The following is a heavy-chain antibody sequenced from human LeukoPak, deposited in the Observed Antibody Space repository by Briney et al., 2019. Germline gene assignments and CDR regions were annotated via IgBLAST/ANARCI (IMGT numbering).Heavy chain of an antibody. Sequence: ASVKVSCKASGYTFTGYYMHWVRQAPGKGLEWMGGFDPEDGETIYAQKFQGRVTMTEDTSTDTAYMELSSLRSEDTAVYYCATVEEVVAATPDAFDIWGQGTMVTVSS. J-gene: IGHJ3*02. CDR1: GYTFTGYY. CDR2: FDPEDGET. V-gene: IGHV1-24*01. D-gene: IGHD2-15*01. CDR3: ATVEEVVAATPDAFDI.